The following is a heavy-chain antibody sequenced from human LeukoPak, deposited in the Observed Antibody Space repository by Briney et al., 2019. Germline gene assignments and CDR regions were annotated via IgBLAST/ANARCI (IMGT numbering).Heavy chain of an antibody. CDR2: IKQDGSEK. CDR3: AKSRRDIAAADR. D-gene: IGHD6-13*01. V-gene: IGHV3-7*03. CDR1: GFTFSSYW. J-gene: IGHJ5*02. Sequence: GGSLRLSCAASGFTFSSYWMSWVRQAPGKGLEWVANIKQDGSEKYYVDSVKGRFTISRDNAKNSLYLQMDSLRAEDTAVYYCAKSRRDIAAADRWGQGTLVTVSS.